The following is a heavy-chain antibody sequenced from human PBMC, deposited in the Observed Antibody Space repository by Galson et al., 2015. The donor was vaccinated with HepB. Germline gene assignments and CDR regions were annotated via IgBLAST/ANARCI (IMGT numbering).Heavy chain of an antibody. CDR1: GFTFSSYS. J-gene: IGHJ6*02. V-gene: IGHV3-21*01. D-gene: IGHD2-2*01. CDR3: ASFMEADYQLLFQGGYYYYGMDV. Sequence: SLRLSCAASGFTFSSYSMNWVRQAPGKGLEWVSSISSSSYIYYADSVKGRFTISRDNAKNSLYLQMNSLRAEDTAVYYCASFMEADYQLLFQGGYYYYGMDVWGQGTTVTVSS. CDR2: ISSSSYI.